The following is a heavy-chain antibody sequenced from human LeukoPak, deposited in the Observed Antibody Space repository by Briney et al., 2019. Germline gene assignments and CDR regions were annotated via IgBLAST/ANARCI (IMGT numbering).Heavy chain of an antibody. CDR1: GFTFSSYW. D-gene: IGHD3-16*01. Sequence: GGSLRLSCAASGFTFSSYWMHWVRQARGKGLVWVSRIKTDGSNTNYADSVKGRFTISRDNAKNTLYLQMSSLRAEDTAVYYCARDFLHLGGWGQGTMVTVSS. V-gene: IGHV3-74*01. J-gene: IGHJ3*01. CDR2: IKTDGSNT. CDR3: ARDFLHLGG.